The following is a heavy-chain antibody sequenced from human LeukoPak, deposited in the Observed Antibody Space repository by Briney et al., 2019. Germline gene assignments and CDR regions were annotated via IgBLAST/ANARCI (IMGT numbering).Heavy chain of an antibody. D-gene: IGHD6-19*01. CDR2: ISWDGGST. CDR1: GFTFDDYA. J-gene: IGHJ4*02. V-gene: IGHV3-43D*03. CDR3: AKDIAPGYSSGWYADY. Sequence: GGSLRLSCAASGFTFDDYAMHWVRQAPGKGLEWVSLISWDGGSTYYADSVKGRFTISRDNSKNSLYLQMNSLRAEDTALYYCAKDIAPGYSSGWYADYWGQGTLVTVSS.